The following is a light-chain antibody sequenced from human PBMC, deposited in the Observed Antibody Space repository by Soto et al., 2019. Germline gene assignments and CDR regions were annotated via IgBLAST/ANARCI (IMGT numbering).Light chain of an antibody. CDR1: SSDIGGYDY. J-gene: IGLJ2*01. CDR3: TSYASGSSHVV. CDR2: DVN. Sequence: QSVLTQPASVSGSPGQSITLSCTGTSSDIGGYDYVSWYQRHPDKAPKLIIYDVNNRPSGVSNRFSGSKSGNTASLTISGLQAEDEADYYCTSYASGSSHVVFGGGTKVTVL. V-gene: IGLV2-14*01.